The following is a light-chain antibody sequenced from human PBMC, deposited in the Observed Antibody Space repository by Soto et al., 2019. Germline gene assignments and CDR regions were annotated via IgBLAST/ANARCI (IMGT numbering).Light chain of an antibody. CDR3: SSFTTSHTDI. Sequence: QSVLTQPPSVSGAPGQRVTISCTGSSSNIGAGYDVHWYQQLPGTAPKLLIYGNSNRPSGVPDRFSGSKSGASASLAITGLQAEDEADYYCSSFTTSHTDIFGTGTKVTVL. CDR1: SSNIGAGYD. V-gene: IGLV1-40*01. CDR2: GNS. J-gene: IGLJ1*01.